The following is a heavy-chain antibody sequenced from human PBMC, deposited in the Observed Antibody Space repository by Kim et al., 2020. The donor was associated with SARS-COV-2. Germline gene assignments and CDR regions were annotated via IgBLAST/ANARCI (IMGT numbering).Heavy chain of an antibody. Sequence: SQTISLTCAISGDSVSSNSAAWNWIRQSPSRGLEWLGRTYYRSKWSNDYAVSVRSRITINPDTSKNQFSLQLNSVTPEDTAVYYCARERDYGGNSADFDYWGQGTLVTVSS. D-gene: IGHD4-17*01. CDR1: GDSVSSNSAA. CDR2: TYYRSKWSN. V-gene: IGHV6-1*01. CDR3: ARERDYGGNSADFDY. J-gene: IGHJ4*02.